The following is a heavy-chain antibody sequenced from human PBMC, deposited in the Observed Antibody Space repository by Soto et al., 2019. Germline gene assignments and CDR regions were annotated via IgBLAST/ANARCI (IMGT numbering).Heavy chain of an antibody. CDR3: ARGGQLAYFYYFDY. Sequence: PSETLSLTCTVSGGSISSGDYYWSWIRQPPGKGLEWIGYIYYSGSTYYNPSLKSRVTISVDTSKNQFSLKLSSVTAADTAVYYCARGGQLAYFYYFDYWGQGTLVTVSS. D-gene: IGHD6-6*01. CDR1: GGSISSGDYY. J-gene: IGHJ4*02. V-gene: IGHV4-30-4*01. CDR2: IYYSGST.